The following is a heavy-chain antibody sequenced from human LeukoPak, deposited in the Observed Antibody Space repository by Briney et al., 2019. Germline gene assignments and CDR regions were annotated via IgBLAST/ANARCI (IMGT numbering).Heavy chain of an antibody. J-gene: IGHJ5*02. CDR2: ISYDGSNK. CDR3: ASLGRTIFGVVTDPLRRWFDP. V-gene: IGHV3-30-3*01. CDR1: GFTFSSYA. Sequence: GGSLRLSCAASGFTFSSYAMHWVRQAPGKGQEWVAVISYDGSNKYYADSVKGRFTISRDNSKNTLYLQMNSLRAEDTAVYYCASLGRTIFGVVTDPLRRWFDPWGQGTLVTVS. D-gene: IGHD3-3*01.